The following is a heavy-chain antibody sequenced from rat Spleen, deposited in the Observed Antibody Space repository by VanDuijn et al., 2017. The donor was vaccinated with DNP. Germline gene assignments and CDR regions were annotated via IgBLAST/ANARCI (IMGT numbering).Heavy chain of an antibody. CDR1: GYSITSNY. Sequence: EVQLQESGPGLVKPSQSLSLTCSVTGYSITSNYWAWIRKFPGNKMEWMGYISYSGYTGYNPSLKSRISIARDTSKNQFFLQLNSVTTEDTATYYCAREGFAYWGQGTLVTVSS. CDR3: AREGFAY. V-gene: IGHV3-1*01. CDR2: ISYSGYT. J-gene: IGHJ3*01.